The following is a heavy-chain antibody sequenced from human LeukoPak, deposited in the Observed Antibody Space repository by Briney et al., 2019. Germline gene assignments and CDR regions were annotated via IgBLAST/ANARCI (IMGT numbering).Heavy chain of an antibody. D-gene: IGHD6-13*01. CDR1: GYTFTSYY. V-gene: IGHV1-46*01. J-gene: IGHJ3*02. Sequence: ASVKVSCKASGYTFTSYYMHWVRQAPGQGLEWMGIINPSGGSTSYAQKFQGRVTMTRDTSTSTVYMELSSLRSEDTAVYYCRAAGTRDAFDIWGQGTMVTVPS. CDR3: RAAGTRDAFDI. CDR2: INPSGGST.